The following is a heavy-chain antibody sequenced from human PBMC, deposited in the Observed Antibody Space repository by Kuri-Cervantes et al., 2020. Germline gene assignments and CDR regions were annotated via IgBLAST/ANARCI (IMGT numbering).Heavy chain of an antibody. CDR2: ISYDGSNK. Sequence: GESLKISCAASGFTFSSYAMHWVRQAPGKGREWVAVISYDGSNKYYADSVKGRFTISRDNSKNTLYLQMNSLRAEDTAVYYCARENEYEQWLADYWGQGTLVTVSS. D-gene: IGHD6-19*01. CDR1: GFTFSSYA. J-gene: IGHJ4*02. CDR3: ARENEYEQWLADY. V-gene: IGHV3-30-3*01.